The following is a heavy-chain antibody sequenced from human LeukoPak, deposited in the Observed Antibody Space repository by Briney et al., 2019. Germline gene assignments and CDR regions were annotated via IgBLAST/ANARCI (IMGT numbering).Heavy chain of an antibody. CDR2: INHSGST. CDR3: ARGPRQQLVLLRFDP. V-gene: IGHV4-34*01. D-gene: IGHD6-13*01. CDR1: GGSFSGYY. Sequence: PSETLSLTCAVYGGSFSGYYWSWIRQPPGKGLEWIGEINHSGSTNFNPSLTSRVTISVDTSKNQFSLKLSSVTAADTAVYYCARGPRQQLVLLRFDPWGQGTLVTVSS. J-gene: IGHJ5*02.